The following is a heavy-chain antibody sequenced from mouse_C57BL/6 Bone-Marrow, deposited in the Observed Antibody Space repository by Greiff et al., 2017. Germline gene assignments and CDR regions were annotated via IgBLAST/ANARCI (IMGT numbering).Heavy chain of an antibody. D-gene: IGHD1-1*02. J-gene: IGHJ3*01. V-gene: IGHV1-80*01. Sequence: VQLQQPGAELVKPGASVKISCKASGYAFSSYWMNWVKQRPGQGLEWIGQIYPGDGDTHYNGKFKGKATLTADKSSSTAYMQLSSLTSEDSAFCFFSSSAHYYTWFAYWGQGTLVTVSA. CDR2: IYPGDGDT. CDR3: SSSAHYYTWFAY. CDR1: GYAFSSYW.